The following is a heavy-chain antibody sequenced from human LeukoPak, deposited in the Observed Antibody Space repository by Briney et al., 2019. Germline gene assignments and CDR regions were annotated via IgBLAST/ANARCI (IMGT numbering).Heavy chain of an antibody. D-gene: IGHD1-26*01. CDR1: GFTFSSYA. V-gene: IGHV3-30-3*01. J-gene: IGHJ4*02. CDR3: ARDLYVRELDY. CDR2: ISCDGSDK. Sequence: PGGSLRLSCAASGFTFSSYAMHWVRQAPGKGLEWVAVISCDGSDKYYADSVKGRFTISRDNSKNTLYLQMNSLRAEDTAVYYCARDLYVRELDYWGQGTLVTVSS.